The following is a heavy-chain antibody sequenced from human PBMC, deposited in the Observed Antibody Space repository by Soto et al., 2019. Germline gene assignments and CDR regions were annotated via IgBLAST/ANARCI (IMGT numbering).Heavy chain of an antibody. J-gene: IGHJ4*02. D-gene: IGHD6-19*01. CDR2: IYLDDDK. CDR1: GFSLSTSGVG. V-gene: IGHV2-5*02. Sequence: QITLKESGPTLVKPTQTLTLTCTFSGFSLSTSGVGVGWVRQPPGKALEWLALIYLDDDKRYSPSLKSRLTITKDTSKNQVVLTMTNMDPVDTATYYCAYSTLGSGWHYSFDYWGQGTLVTGSS. CDR3: AYSTLGSGWHYSFDY.